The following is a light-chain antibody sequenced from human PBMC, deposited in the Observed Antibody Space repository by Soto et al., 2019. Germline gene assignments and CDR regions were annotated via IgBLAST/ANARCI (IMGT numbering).Light chain of an antibody. J-gene: IGLJ3*02. CDR3: CSHAGSYTWV. Sequence: ALTQPRSVSGSPGQSVTISCTGTSSDVGDYNYVSWYQHHPGKGPKLIIYDVTKRPSGVPDRFSGSKSGNTASLTISGLQAEDEADYYCCSHAGSYTWVFGGGTKLTVL. CDR2: DVT. CDR1: SSDVGDYNY. V-gene: IGLV2-11*01.